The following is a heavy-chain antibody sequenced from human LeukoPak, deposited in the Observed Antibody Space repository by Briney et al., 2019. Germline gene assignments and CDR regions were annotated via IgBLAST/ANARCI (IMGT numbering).Heavy chain of an antibody. CDR1: GGSTSSYY. CDR3: ASQGDIAAAGGESFDY. CDR2: IYYSGST. D-gene: IGHD6-13*01. V-gene: IGHV4-59*08. Sequence: SETLSLTCTISGGSTSSYYWSWIRQPPGKGLEWIGYIYYSGSTNYNPSLKSRVTISVDTSKNQFSLKLSSVTAADTAVYYCASQGDIAAAGGESFDYWGQGTLVTVSS. J-gene: IGHJ4*02.